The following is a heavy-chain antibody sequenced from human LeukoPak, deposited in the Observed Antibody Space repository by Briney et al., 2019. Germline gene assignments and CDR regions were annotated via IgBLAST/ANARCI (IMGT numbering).Heavy chain of an antibody. D-gene: IGHD3-22*01. J-gene: IGHJ5*02. V-gene: IGHV5-51*01. CDR2: IWPGDSDT. Sequence: GESLQISCKGSGYSFTSYWIGWVRQLPGKGLEWVGIIWPGDSDTRYSPSFQGQVTISADKSINTAYLQWSSLKASDTAMYYCARHVGPYYYDSSGYFYPQAWGQGTLVTVSS. CDR1: GYSFTSYW. CDR3: ARHVGPYYYDSSGYFYPQA.